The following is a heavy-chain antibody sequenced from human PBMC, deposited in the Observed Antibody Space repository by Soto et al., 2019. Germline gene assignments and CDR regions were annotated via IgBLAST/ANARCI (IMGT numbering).Heavy chain of an antibody. CDR3: ARHVNVWGRPAKFDP. D-gene: IGHD3-16*01. J-gene: IGHJ5*02. CDR1: GGSISSSSYY. CDR2: IYYSGST. Sequence: QLQLQESGPGLVKPSETLSLTCTVSGGSISSSSYYWGWIRQPPGKGLEWIGSIYYSGSTYYNPSLKSRVTISVDTSKNQFSLKLSSVTAADTAVYYCARHVNVWGRPAKFDPWGQGTLVTVSS. V-gene: IGHV4-39*01.